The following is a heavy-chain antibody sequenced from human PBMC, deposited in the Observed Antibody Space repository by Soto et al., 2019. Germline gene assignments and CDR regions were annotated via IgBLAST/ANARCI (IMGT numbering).Heavy chain of an antibody. V-gene: IGHV1-69*01. Sequence: VKVSCKASGGTFSSYAISWVRQAPGQGLEWMGGIIPIFGTANYAQKFQGRVTITADESTSTAYMELSSLRSEDTAVYYCARDESYVDTAMVSLAYWGQGTLVTVSS. CDR3: ARDESYVDTAMVSLAY. D-gene: IGHD5-18*01. J-gene: IGHJ4*02. CDR2: IIPIFGTA. CDR1: GGTFSSYA.